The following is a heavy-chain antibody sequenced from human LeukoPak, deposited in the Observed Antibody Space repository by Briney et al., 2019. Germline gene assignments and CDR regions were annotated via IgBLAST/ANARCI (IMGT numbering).Heavy chain of an antibody. CDR3: AKGPGDYDSSGYYVDY. V-gene: IGHV3-33*06. J-gene: IGHJ4*02. CDR1: GFTFSSYG. CDR2: IWYDGSNK. Sequence: GRSLRLSCAASGFTFSSYGMHWVCQAPGKGLEWVAVIWYDGSNKYYADSVKGRFTISRDNSKNTLYLQMNSLRAEDTAVYYCAKGPGDYDSSGYYVDYWGQGTLVTVSS. D-gene: IGHD3-22*01.